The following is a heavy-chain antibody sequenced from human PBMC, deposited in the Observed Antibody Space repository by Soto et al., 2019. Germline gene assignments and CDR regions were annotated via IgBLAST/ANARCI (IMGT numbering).Heavy chain of an antibody. CDR1: GDSVSSISAA. CDR3: ARLGYCSSTSCPMGGYYGMDV. V-gene: IGHV6-1*01. Sequence: PSQSLSLTCAISGDSVSSISAAWNWIRQSPSRGLEWLGRTYYRSKWYNDYAVSVKSRITINPDTSKNQFSLQLNSVTPEDTAVYYCARLGYCSSTSCPMGGYYGMDVWGQGTTVTVSS. CDR2: TYYRSKWYN. D-gene: IGHD2-2*01. J-gene: IGHJ6*02.